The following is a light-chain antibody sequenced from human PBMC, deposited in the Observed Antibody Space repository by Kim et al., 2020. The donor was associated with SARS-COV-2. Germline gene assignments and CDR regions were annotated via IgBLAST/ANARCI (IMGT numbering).Light chain of an antibody. CDR1: QSVSSN. CDR2: GAS. V-gene: IGKV3-15*01. Sequence: EIVLTQSPATLSLSPGERATLSYRASQSVSSNLAWYQQKPGQAPTRLIYGASTRATGIPARFSGSGSGTEFTLTISSLQSEDFAVYYCQQYNNWAPLTFGGGTKVDIK. CDR3: QQYNNWAPLT. J-gene: IGKJ4*01.